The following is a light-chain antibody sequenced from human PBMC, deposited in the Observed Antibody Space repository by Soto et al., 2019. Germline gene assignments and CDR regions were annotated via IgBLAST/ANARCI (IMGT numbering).Light chain of an antibody. V-gene: IGLV2-14*01. CDR1: SDDIGRYNS. CDR3: SSYTTSLTIV. CDR2: DVS. J-gene: IGLJ2*01. Sequence: QSVLTQPASVSGSPGQSITISCTGTSDDIGRYNSVTWYQQYPGKAPKVTIYDVSYRPSGVSDRFSGSKTGNTASLTISGLQPDDEASYYCSSYTTSLTIVFGGGTKLTVL.